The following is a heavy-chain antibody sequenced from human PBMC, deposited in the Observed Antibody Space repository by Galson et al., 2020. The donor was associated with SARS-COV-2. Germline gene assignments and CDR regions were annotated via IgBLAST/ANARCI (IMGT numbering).Heavy chain of an antibody. D-gene: IGHD4-17*01. CDR3: ASGMTTVVTACDY. Sequence: GESLKISCAASGFTFSSYAMHWVRQAPGKGLEWVAVISYDGSNKYYADSVKGRFTISRDNSKNTLYLQMNSLRAEDTAVYYCASGMTTVVTACDYWGQGTLVTVSS. V-gene: IGHV3-30-3*01. J-gene: IGHJ4*02. CDR2: ISYDGSNK. CDR1: GFTFSSYA.